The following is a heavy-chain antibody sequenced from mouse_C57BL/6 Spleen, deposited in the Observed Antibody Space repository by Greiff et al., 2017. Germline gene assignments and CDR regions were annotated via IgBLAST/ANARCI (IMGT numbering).Heavy chain of an antibody. CDR1: GYTFTDYY. CDR2: INPNNGGT. Sequence: VQLQQSGPELVKPGASVKISCKASGYTFTDYYMNWVKQSHGKSLEWIGDINPNNGGTSYNQKFKGKATLTVDKSSSTAYMELRSLTSEDSAVYYCARGALYGSSWYFDYWGQGTTLTVSS. V-gene: IGHV1-26*01. CDR3: ARGALYGSSWYFDY. J-gene: IGHJ2*01. D-gene: IGHD1-1*01.